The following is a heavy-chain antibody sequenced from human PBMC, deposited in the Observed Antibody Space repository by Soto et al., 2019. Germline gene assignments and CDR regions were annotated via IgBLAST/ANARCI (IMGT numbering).Heavy chain of an antibody. CDR3: SRSYNGRSTFDY. V-gene: IGHV1-46*01. CDR1: GYTFSSYY. D-gene: IGHD1-26*01. Sequence: ASVKVSCKASGYTFSSYYMHWVRQAPGQGLEWMGIINPSGGSTSYAQKFQGRVTMTRDTSTSTVYMELSSLRSEDTAVYYCSRSYNGRSTFDYWGQGTLVTLSS. CDR2: INPSGGST. J-gene: IGHJ4*02.